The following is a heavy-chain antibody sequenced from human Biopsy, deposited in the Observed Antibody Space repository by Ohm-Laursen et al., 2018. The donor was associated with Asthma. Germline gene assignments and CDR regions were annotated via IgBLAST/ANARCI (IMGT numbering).Heavy chain of an antibody. CDR3: ARDRSYSGSAGFGHYYGMDV. CDR1: GFSLSDYY. J-gene: IGHJ6*02. CDR2: ISWSSSYT. D-gene: IGHD5-12*01. V-gene: IGHV3-11*05. Sequence: SLRLSCAATGFSLSDYYMSWIRQAPGKGLEWVSYISWSSSYTNYADSVKGRFTISRDNAKNSLFLQMNSLRAEDTAVYYCARDRSYSGSAGFGHYYGMDVWGQGTTVTVSS.